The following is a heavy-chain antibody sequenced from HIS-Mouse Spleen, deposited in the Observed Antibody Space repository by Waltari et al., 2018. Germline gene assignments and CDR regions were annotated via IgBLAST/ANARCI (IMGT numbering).Heavy chain of an antibody. CDR2: IYYSERT. V-gene: IGHV4-39*07. CDR3: AREIPYSSSWYDWYFDG. Sequence: QLQLQESGPGLVKPSETLSLTCTVSGGSISSSSYYWGWLRQPPGKGLGWIGSIYYSERTYSNPSLKSRVTISVDTSKNQFSLKLRSVTGADTAVYYCAREIPYSSSWYDWYFDGWGRGTLVTVSS. J-gene: IGHJ2*01. D-gene: IGHD6-13*01. CDR1: GGSISSSSYY.